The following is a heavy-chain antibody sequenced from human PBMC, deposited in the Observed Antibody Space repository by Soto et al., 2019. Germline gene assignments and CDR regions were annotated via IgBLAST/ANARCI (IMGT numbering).Heavy chain of an antibody. V-gene: IGHV1-18*01. CDR1: GYTFTSYG. CDR2: ISAYNGNT. Sequence: GASVKVSCKASGYTFTSYGISWVRQAPGQGLEWMGWISAYNGNTYYAQKLQGRVTMTTDTSTSTAYVELRSLRSDDTAVYYCARDLAGRNGWFDPWGQGTLVTVSS. D-gene: IGHD2-8*01. J-gene: IGHJ5*02. CDR3: ARDLAGRNGWFDP.